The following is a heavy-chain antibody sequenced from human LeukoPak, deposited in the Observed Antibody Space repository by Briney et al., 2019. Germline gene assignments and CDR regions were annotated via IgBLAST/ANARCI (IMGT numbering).Heavy chain of an antibody. CDR2: ITSNSRTI. CDR3: ARVAPGHDIGRGYFDY. CDR1: GFTFSIYS. J-gene: IGHJ4*02. D-gene: IGHD2-21*01. V-gene: IGHV3-48*01. Sequence: GGSLRLSCAASGFTFSIYSMNWVRQSPGKGLEWISYITSNSRTIYYTDSVKGRFTISRDNAKNSLYLQMNSLRAEDTAVYYCARVAPGHDIGRGYFDYWGQGTLVTVSS.